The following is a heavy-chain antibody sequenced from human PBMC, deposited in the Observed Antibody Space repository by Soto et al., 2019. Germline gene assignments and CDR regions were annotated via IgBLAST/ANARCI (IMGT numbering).Heavy chain of an antibody. D-gene: IGHD3-10*01. CDR2: IYDSGTT. V-gene: IGHV4-59*01. Sequence: PSETLSLTCSVSGDSMSTYYWTWIRQPPGKGLEWIGYIYDSGTTNYNPSLKSRVAISVDTSKNQFSLKLSSVTAADTAIYYCARSFTYGAQRFDYWGQGALVTVSS. CDR3: ARSFTYGAQRFDY. J-gene: IGHJ4*02. CDR1: GDSMSTYY.